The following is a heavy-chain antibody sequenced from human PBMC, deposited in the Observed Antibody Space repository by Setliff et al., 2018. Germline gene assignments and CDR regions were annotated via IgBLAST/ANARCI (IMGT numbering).Heavy chain of an antibody. CDR3: ARTGTYRYFDY. Sequence: SETLSLTCAVSGHSISSGYYWGWIRQPPGRGLEWIGNIYHGGRTYYNPLLKSRVTIAVDTSKNQFSLKLRSVTAADTAVYYCARTGTYRYFDYWGQGALVTVSS. V-gene: IGHV4-38-2*01. J-gene: IGHJ4*02. CDR1: GHSISSGYY. D-gene: IGHD1-1*01. CDR2: IYHGGRT.